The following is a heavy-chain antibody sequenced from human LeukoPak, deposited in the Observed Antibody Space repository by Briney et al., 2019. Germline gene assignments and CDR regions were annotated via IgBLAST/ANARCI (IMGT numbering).Heavy chain of an antibody. J-gene: IGHJ4*02. D-gene: IGHD1-26*01. CDR3: VRESRRVGEGDFDL. CDR1: RFTFSSYG. Sequence: GGSLRLSCAASRFTFSSYGMHWVRQAPGKGLEWVSSVSSSSSYIYYADSVKGRFTISRDNAKNSLYLQMNSLRAEDTAVYYCVRESRRVGEGDFDLWGQGTLVTVSS. CDR2: VSSSSSYI. V-gene: IGHV3-21*01.